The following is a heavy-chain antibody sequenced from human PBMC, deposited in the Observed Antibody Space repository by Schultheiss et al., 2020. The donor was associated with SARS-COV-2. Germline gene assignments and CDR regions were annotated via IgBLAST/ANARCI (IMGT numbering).Heavy chain of an antibody. CDR2: ISYDGSDE. Sequence: GGSLRLSCAASGFTFSSHGMHRVRQAPGKGLEWVAIISYDGSDEYYAESVKGRFTISRDDSKNTVYLQMNTLRTEDTAVYYCAKDRAGGWLGRGYFDYWGQGTLVTVSS. V-gene: IGHV3-30*18. J-gene: IGHJ4*02. CDR3: AKDRAGGWLGRGYFDY. D-gene: IGHD6-19*01. CDR1: GFTFSSHG.